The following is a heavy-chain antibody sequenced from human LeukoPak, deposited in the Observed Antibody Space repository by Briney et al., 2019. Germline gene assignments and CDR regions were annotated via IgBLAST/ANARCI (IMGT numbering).Heavy chain of an antibody. CDR3: AKDLVRVVAVPAARFGY. V-gene: IGHV3-23*01. CDR2: ISGSGGST. J-gene: IGHJ4*02. CDR1: GFTFSSYA. D-gene: IGHD2-2*01. Sequence: PGGSLRLSCAASGFTFSSYAMSWVRQAPGKGLEWVSAISGSGGSTYYADSVKGRFTISRDNSKNTLYLQMNSLRAEDTAVYYCAKDLVRVVAVPAARFGYWGQGILVTVSS.